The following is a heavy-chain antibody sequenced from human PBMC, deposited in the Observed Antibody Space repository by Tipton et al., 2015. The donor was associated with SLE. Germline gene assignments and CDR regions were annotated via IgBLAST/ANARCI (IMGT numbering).Heavy chain of an antibody. Sequence: QLVQSGAEVKKPGASVKVSCKASGHTSTAYYLHWVRQAPGQGLEWMGRISGYNGDTNYAQKVQDRFTMTTDTSTSTAYMELRSLRSDDTAVYYCVRDVKGLDVDYWGPGSLLTVSS. V-gene: IGHV1-18*04. J-gene: IGHJ4*02. CDR2: ISGYNGDT. CDR3: VRDVKGLDVDY. CDR1: GHTSTAYY. D-gene: IGHD5-24*01.